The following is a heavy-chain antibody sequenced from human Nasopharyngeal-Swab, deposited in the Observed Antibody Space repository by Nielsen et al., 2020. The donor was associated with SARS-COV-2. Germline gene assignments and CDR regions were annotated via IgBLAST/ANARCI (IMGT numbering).Heavy chain of an antibody. D-gene: IGHD3-16*01. CDR2: ISYDGSNK. CDR1: GFTFSSYG. Sequence: GESLKISCAASGFTFSSYGMHWVRQAPGKGLEWVAVISYDGSNKYYADSVKGRFTISRDNSKNTLYPQMNSLRAEDTAVYYCARSFTYYYYMDVWCKGTTVTVSS. J-gene: IGHJ6*03. CDR3: ARSFTYYYYMDV. V-gene: IGHV3-30*19.